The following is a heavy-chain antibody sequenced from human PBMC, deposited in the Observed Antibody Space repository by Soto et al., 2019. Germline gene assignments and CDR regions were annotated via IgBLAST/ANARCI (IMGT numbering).Heavy chain of an antibody. J-gene: IGHJ6*02. Sequence: QVQLVQSGAEVKKPGSSVKVSCKASGGTFSSYAISWVRQAPGQGLEWMGGSIPIFGTANYAQKFQGRLTITADESTSTAYMELSSLRSEDTAVYYCGGGDYGYYYYGMDVWGQGTTVTVSS. CDR2: SIPIFGTA. CDR1: GGTFSSYA. V-gene: IGHV1-69*01. CDR3: GGGDYGYYYYGMDV. D-gene: IGHD4-17*01.